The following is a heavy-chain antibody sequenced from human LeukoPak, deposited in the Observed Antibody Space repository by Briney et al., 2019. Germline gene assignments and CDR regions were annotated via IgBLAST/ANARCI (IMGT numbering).Heavy chain of an antibody. CDR3: ARSLGGSFDY. J-gene: IGHJ4*02. V-gene: IGHV3-74*01. CDR1: GFTFSNAW. Sequence: PGGSLRLSCAASGFTFSNAWMSWVRQAPGKGLVWVSRINSAGSSTSYADSVKGRFTISRDNAKNTLFLQMNSLRAEDTAVYYCARSLGGSFDYWGQGTLVTVSS. D-gene: IGHD1-26*01. CDR2: INSAGSST.